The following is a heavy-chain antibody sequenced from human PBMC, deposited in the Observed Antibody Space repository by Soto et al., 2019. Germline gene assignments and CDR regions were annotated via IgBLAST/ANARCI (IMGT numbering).Heavy chain of an antibody. V-gene: IGHV3-66*01. CDR2: IYSGGST. D-gene: IGHD6-13*01. Sequence: GGSLRXSCAASGVXVXSNYRSWVRQAXGKGLEWVSVIYSGGSTYYADSVKGRFTISRDNSKNTLYLQMNSLRAEDTAVYYCARESQSYSSPHDAFDIWGQGTMVTVSS. CDR1: GVXVXSNY. CDR3: ARESQSYSSPHDAFDI. J-gene: IGHJ3*02.